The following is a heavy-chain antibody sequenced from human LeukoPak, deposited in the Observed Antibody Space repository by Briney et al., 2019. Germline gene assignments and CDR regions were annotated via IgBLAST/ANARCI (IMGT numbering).Heavy chain of an antibody. CDR3: ARHRCSGGSCYPMNWFDP. V-gene: IGHV4-34*01. D-gene: IGHD2-15*01. CDR1: GGSFSGYY. Sequence: PSETLSLTCAVYGGSFSGYYWSWIRQPPGKGLEWIGEINHSGSTNYNPSLKSRVTVSVDTSKNQFSLKLSSVTAADTAVYYCARHRCSGGSCYPMNWFDPWGQGTLVTVSS. J-gene: IGHJ5*02. CDR2: INHSGST.